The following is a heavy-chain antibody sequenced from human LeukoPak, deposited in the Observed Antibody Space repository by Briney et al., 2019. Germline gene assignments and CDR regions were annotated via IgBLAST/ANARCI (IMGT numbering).Heavy chain of an antibody. CDR1: GYTFTSYA. Sequence: GASVTVSCKASGYTFTSYAMHWVRQAPGQRLEWMGWINAGNGNTKYSQKFQGRVTIPRDTYASTAYMELSSMRSEDTAVYYCASDGVAGIAAAGMLDYWGQGTLVTVSS. V-gene: IGHV1-3*01. J-gene: IGHJ4*02. CDR2: INAGNGNT. CDR3: ASDGVAGIAAAGMLDY. D-gene: IGHD6-13*01.